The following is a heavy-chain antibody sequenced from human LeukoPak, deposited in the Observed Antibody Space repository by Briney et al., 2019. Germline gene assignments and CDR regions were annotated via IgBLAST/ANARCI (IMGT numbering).Heavy chain of an antibody. Sequence: SETLSLTCTVSGGSISSGDYYWCWIRQPPGKGLEWIGYIYYSGSTYYNPSLKSRVTISVDTFKNQFSLKLSSVTAADTAVYYCARGLYHPGGSSQPHSAYYYYYMDVWGKGTTVTVSS. J-gene: IGHJ6*03. CDR2: IYYSGST. D-gene: IGHD6-13*01. V-gene: IGHV4-30-4*08. CDR1: GGSISSGDYY. CDR3: ARGLYHPGGSSQPHSAYYYYYMDV.